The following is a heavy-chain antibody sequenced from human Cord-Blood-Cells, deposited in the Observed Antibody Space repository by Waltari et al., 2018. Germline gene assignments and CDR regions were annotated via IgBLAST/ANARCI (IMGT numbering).Heavy chain of an antibody. J-gene: IGHJ4*02. CDR2: IWYDGSNK. Sequence: QVQLVESGGGVVQPGRSLRLSCAASGFTFSSYGMHWVRQAPGKGLEWVAVIWYDGSNKYYAESVKGRFTISRDNSKNTLYLQMNSLRAEDTAVYYCARHAVAAAAYDYWGQGTLVTVSS. V-gene: IGHV3-33*01. CDR3: ARHAVAAAAYDY. D-gene: IGHD6-13*01. CDR1: GFTFSSYG.